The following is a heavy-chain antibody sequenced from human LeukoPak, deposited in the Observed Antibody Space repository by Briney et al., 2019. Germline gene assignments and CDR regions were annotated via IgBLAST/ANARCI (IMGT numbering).Heavy chain of an antibody. D-gene: IGHD6-19*01. Sequence: GGSLRLSCVASGFTFSSYWMSWVRQAPGKGLEWVANINQDGSEKYDVDSAKGRFTISRDNARNSLYLQMNSLRVEDTAMYYCARVGGGDGSGWSTTDYWGQGTLVTISS. J-gene: IGHJ4*02. CDR3: ARVGGGDGSGWSTTDY. CDR1: GFTFSSYW. V-gene: IGHV3-7*01. CDR2: INQDGSEK.